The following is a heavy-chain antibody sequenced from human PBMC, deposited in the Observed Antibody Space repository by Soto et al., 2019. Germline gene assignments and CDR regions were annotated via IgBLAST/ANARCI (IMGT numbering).Heavy chain of an antibody. V-gene: IGHV3-23*01. CDR1: GFTFSSYA. Sequence: GGSLRLSCAASGFTFSSYAMSLVRQSPGKRLEKVSGINVTGGSTCYADSVKGRFTISRDNAKIALYLQMNSLRAEGTAVYYCAKDDRIFHLGEFPPLNYFDNWGQGTLVTVSS. D-gene: IGHD3-16*01. CDR3: AKDDRIFHLGEFPPLNYFDN. J-gene: IGHJ4*02. CDR2: INVTGGST.